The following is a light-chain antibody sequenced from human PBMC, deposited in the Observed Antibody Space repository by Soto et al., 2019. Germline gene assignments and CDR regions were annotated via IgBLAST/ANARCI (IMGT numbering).Light chain of an antibody. CDR2: LAS. CDR1: QTIDNH. Sequence: IQLTKTPSSLSASVGDTVTISCRASQTIDNHLAGDRQDPERAPKLLIYLASTLQSGVPSRFSGSGSGTDFTLTITSLQPEDFGTYYCQQLDSNPPWTFGQGTKVDIK. CDR3: QQLDSNPPWT. J-gene: IGKJ1*01. V-gene: IGKV1-9*01.